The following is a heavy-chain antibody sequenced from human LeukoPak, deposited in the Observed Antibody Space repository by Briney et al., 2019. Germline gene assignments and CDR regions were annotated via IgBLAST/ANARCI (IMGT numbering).Heavy chain of an antibody. J-gene: IGHJ4*02. CDR2: INEDGSIT. Sequence: GGSLRLSCAVSGFTFRTYWIHWVRQVPGEGLVWVSRINEDGSITNYADSVKGRFSISRDNAKNTLYLQMNSLRAEDTAVYYCGRDLGGRSGYWGQGTLVTVSS. CDR3: GRDLGGRSGY. CDR1: GFTFRTYW. D-gene: IGHD1-26*01. V-gene: IGHV3-74*01.